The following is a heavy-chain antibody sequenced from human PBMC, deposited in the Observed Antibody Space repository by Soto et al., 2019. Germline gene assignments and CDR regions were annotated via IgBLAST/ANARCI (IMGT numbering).Heavy chain of an antibody. CDR2: ISTYSGDT. D-gene: IGHD5-12*01. Sequence: QVHLVQSGVEVKTPGASVKVSCQASGYTFFTYDISWVRQAPGHGHEWMGWISTYSGDTKYAQKFQGIVTMTTDTSTTTAYLELRSLRSDDTAVYYCARHHGPTTSENWFDPWGQGTLVTVSS. CDR1: GYTFFTYD. J-gene: IGHJ5*02. V-gene: IGHV1-18*01. CDR3: ARHHGPTTSENWFDP.